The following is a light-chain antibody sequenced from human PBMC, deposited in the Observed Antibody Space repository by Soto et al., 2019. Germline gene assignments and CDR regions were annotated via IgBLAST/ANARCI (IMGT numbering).Light chain of an antibody. CDR2: DVR. Sequence: QSVLTQPASVSGSPGQSITISCTGTSSDVGYYNYVSWYQQHPGKAPKLMIYDVRNRPSGVSNRFSGSKSGNTASLTISGLQAEDEADYYCSSYTGSSTYVFGTGTKVTVL. CDR3: SSYTGSSTYV. V-gene: IGLV2-14*03. CDR1: SSDVGYYNY. J-gene: IGLJ1*01.